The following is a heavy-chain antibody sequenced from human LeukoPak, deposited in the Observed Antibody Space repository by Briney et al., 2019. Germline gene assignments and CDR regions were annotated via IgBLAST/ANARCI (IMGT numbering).Heavy chain of an antibody. CDR1: GFTFSSYS. CDR2: ISSSSSYI. Sequence: GGSLRLSCAASGFTFSSYSMNWVRQAPGKGLEWVSSISSSSSYIYYADSVKGRFTISRDNAKNSLYLQMNSLRAEDTAVYNCATSYDSSGYYPTYYFDYWGQGTLVTVSS. J-gene: IGHJ4*02. CDR3: ATSYDSSGYYPTYYFDY. V-gene: IGHV3-21*01. D-gene: IGHD3-22*01.